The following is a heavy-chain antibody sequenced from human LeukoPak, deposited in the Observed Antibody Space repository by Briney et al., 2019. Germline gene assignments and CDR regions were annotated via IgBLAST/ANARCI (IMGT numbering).Heavy chain of an antibody. V-gene: IGHV4-39*07. Sequence: PSETLSLTCTVSGGSISSSSYYWGWIRQPPGMGLEWIGEINHSGSTNYNPSLKSRVTISVDTSKNQFSLKLSSVTAADTAVYYCAREGSGYYFAQKAFDYWGQGTLVTVSS. CDR1: GGSISSSSYY. CDR3: AREGSGYYFAQKAFDY. CDR2: INHSGST. J-gene: IGHJ4*02. D-gene: IGHD3-9*01.